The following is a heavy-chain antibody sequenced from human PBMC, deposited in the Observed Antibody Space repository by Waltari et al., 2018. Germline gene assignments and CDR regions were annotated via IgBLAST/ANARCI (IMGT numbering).Heavy chain of an antibody. D-gene: IGHD6-13*01. V-gene: IGHV1-2*06. CDR3: ARTPFSAAGCFDY. CDR1: GYTFTVYS. J-gene: IGHJ4*02. CDR2: INPNSGGT. Sequence: QVQLVQSGAEVKKPGASVKVSCQASGYTFTVYSMHCVRQAPGQGLEWMGRINPNSGGTNYAQKFQGRVTMTRDTSISTAYMELSRLRSDDTAVYYCARTPFSAAGCFDYWGQGTLVTVSS.